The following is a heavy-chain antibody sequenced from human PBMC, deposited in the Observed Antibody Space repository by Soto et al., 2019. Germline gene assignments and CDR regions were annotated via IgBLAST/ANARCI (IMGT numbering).Heavy chain of an antibody. J-gene: IGHJ5*02. V-gene: IGHV3-23*01. Sequence: XVSLRLSCAVSGFTFNSYAMNWVRQAPGKGLEWVSSISGSGRTTYYADAVKGRFTISRDNSKNTLFLQMNSLRSEDTAVYYCAKGVTTIVATGSWFDHWGQGTLVTVSS. CDR1: GFTFNSYA. D-gene: IGHD5-12*01. CDR3: AKGVTTIVATGSWFDH. CDR2: ISGSGRTT.